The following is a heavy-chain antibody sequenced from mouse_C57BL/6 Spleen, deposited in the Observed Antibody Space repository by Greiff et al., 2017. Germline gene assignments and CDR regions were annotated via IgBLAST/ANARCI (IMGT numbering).Heavy chain of an antibody. CDR1: GYTFTDYY. Sequence: EVQLQQSGPELVKPGASVKISCKASGYTFTDYYMNWVKQSHGKSLEWIGDINPNNGGTSYNQKFKGKATLTVDKSSSTAYMELRSLTSEDSAVYYCAKGGDYEYFDYWGQGTTLTVSS. D-gene: IGHD2-4*01. J-gene: IGHJ2*01. V-gene: IGHV1-26*01. CDR3: AKGGDYEYFDY. CDR2: INPNNGGT.